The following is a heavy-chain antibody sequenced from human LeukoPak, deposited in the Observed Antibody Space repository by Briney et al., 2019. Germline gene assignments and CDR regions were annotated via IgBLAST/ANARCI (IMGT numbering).Heavy chain of an antibody. Sequence: SETLSLTCAVSGGPIIASYWSWIRQPPGQGLEWIGYTHYSGTGNYNPFLKSRVTISIDTSKNRFSLRLTSVTAADTAVYYCARVRFYDTTGYSTSYYLDYWGQGALVTVSS. V-gene: IGHV4-59*01. CDR3: ARVRFYDTTGYSTSYYLDY. J-gene: IGHJ4*02. D-gene: IGHD3-22*01. CDR2: THYSGTG. CDR1: GGPIIASY.